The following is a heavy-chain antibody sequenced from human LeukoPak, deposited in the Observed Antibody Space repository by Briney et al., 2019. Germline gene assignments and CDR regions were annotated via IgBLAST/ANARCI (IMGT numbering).Heavy chain of an antibody. J-gene: IGHJ3*02. CDR1: GYTFTGYY. D-gene: IGHD3-22*01. CDR3: ARDQVLLYYYDSSGYYGDAFDI. Sequence: ASVKVSCKASGYTFTGYYMHWVRQAPGQGLEWMGWINPNSGGTNYAQKFQGRVTMTRDTSISTAYMELSRLRSDDTAVYYCARDQVLLYYYDSSGYYGDAFDIWGQGTMVTVSS. CDR2: INPNSGGT. V-gene: IGHV1-2*02.